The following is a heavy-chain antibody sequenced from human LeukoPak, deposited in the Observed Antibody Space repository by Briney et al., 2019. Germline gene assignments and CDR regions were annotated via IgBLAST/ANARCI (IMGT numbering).Heavy chain of an antibody. CDR2: INTDGSST. CDR3: ARAGNYRFDY. CDR1: GFTFSNYW. J-gene: IGHJ4*02. V-gene: IGHV3-74*01. D-gene: IGHD1-7*01. Sequence: GGSLRLSCAASGFTFSNYWMHWVRQAPGKGLVWVSRINTDGSSTNYADSVKGRFTISRDNAKNTVYLQMNSLRAEDTAVYYCARAGNYRFDYWGQGTLVTVSS.